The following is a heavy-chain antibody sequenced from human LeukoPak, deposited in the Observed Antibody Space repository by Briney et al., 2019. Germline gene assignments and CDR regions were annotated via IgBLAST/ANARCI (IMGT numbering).Heavy chain of an antibody. V-gene: IGHV1-69*13. Sequence: SVKVSCKASGGTFSSYAISWVRQAPGQGLEWMGGIIPIFGTANYAQKFQGRVTITADESTSTAYMELRSLRSDDTAVYYCARNYYGSGSYPWDIWGQGTMVTVSS. CDR2: IIPIFGTA. D-gene: IGHD3-10*01. CDR3: ARNYYGSGSYPWDI. CDR1: GGTFSSYA. J-gene: IGHJ3*02.